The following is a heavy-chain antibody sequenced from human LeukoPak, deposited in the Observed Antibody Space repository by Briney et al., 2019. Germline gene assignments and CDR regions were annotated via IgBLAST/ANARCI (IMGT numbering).Heavy chain of an antibody. J-gene: IGHJ4*02. D-gene: IGHD3-9*01. CDR3: AKEYDMLTDYHYDF. V-gene: IGHV3-30*18. Sequence: QPGRSLRLSCAASGFTFSSYGMHWVRQAPGKGLEWVAVISYDGSNKYYADSVKGRFTISRDNSKNTLYLQMNSLRAEDTAIYYYAKEYDMLTDYHYDFWGQGTLVTVSS. CDR1: GFTFSSYG. CDR2: ISYDGSNK.